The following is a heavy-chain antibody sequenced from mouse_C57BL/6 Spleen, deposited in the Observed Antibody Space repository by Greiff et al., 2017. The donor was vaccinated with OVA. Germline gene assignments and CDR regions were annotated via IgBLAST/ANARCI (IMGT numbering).Heavy chain of an antibody. CDR3: ARIEATLPYYFDY. D-gene: IGHD6-1*01. J-gene: IGHJ2*01. V-gene: IGHV8-8*01. CDR2: IWWDDDK. CDR1: GFSLSTFGMG. Sequence: QVTLKESGPGILQPSQTLSLTCSFSGFSLSTFGMGVGRISQPPGKGLEWLVHIWWDDDKYYNPALESRLITSKDTSKNQVFLKIANVDTADTATDYCARIEATLPYYFDYWGQGTTLTVSS.